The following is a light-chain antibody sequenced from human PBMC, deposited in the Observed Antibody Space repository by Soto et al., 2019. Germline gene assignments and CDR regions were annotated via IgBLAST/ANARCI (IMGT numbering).Light chain of an antibody. CDR1: NSNIGDNA. CDR2: SGD. Sequence: QSVLTQPPSTSGTPGQRVTISCSGSNSNIGDNAVNWYQKLPGTAPKLLIYSGDQRPSGVPDRSSGSKSGTSASLAITGLQSEDEADYYCAAWDDSLNGVLFGGGTKLTVL. CDR3: AAWDDSLNGVL. V-gene: IGLV1-44*01. J-gene: IGLJ3*02.